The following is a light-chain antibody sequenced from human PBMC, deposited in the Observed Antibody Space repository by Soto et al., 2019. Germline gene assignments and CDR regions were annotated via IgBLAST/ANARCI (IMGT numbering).Light chain of an antibody. CDR3: QQYNNWSPIT. CDR2: GAS. J-gene: IGKJ1*01. V-gene: IGKV3-15*01. Sequence: EIVMTQSPATLSVSQGERATISCRASQSVSSNLAWYQQKPGQAPRLLIYGASTRATGIPARFSGSGSGTEFTLTISSLQSEDFAIYYCQQYNNWSPITFGQGTKV. CDR1: QSVSSN.